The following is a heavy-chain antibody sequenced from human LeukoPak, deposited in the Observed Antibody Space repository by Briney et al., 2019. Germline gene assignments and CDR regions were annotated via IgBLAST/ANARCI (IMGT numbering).Heavy chain of an antibody. D-gene: IGHD2-2*01. CDR3: AKGAAFGSTWFDY. V-gene: IGHV3-23*01. CDR1: GFTFSSYA. J-gene: IGHJ4*02. CDR2: IDGIGTST. Sequence: GGSLRLPCAASGFTFSSYAMSWVRQAPGKGLEWVSGIDGIGTSTYYADSVKGRFTISRDNSKNTLFMQMNSLRAEDTAMYYCAKGAAFGSTWFDYWGQGALVTVSS.